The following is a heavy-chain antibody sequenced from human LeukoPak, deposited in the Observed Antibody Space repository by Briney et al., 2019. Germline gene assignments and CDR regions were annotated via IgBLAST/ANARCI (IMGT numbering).Heavy chain of an antibody. J-gene: IGHJ4*02. Sequence: GGSLRLSCAASGFTFSDYYMSWIRQAPGKGLEWVANIKQDGSEKYYVDSVKGRFTISRDNAKNSLYLQMNSLRAEDTAVYYCARDLGYDYVWGTTAFDYWGQGTLVTVSS. CDR3: ARDLGYDYVWGTTAFDY. V-gene: IGHV3-7*01. CDR1: GFTFSDYY. CDR2: IKQDGSEK. D-gene: IGHD3-16*01.